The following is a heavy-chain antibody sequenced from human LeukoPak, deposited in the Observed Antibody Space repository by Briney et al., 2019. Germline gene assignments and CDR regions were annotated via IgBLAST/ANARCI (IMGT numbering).Heavy chain of an antibody. CDR3: ARPGYCSSTSCYSSFDY. CDR2: IYYSGST. V-gene: IGHV4-39*01. Sequence: SETLSLTCTVSGGSISSSSYYWGWIRQPPGTGLEWIGSIYYSGSTYYNPSLKSRVTISVDTSKNQFSLKLSSVTAADTAVYYCARPGYCSSTSCYSSFDYWGQGTLVTVSS. D-gene: IGHD2-2*02. J-gene: IGHJ4*02. CDR1: GGSISSSSYY.